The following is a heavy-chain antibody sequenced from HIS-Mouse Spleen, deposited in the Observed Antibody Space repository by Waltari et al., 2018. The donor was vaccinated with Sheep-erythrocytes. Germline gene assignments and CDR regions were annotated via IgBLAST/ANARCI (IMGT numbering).Heavy chain of an antibody. Sequence: GLVKPSETLSLTCTVSGGSISSSSYYWGWIRQPPGKGLEWIGSGYYRGSTYYHPSLKSRVTISVDTSKNQFSLKLSSVTAADTAVYYCAREAHNWNYFDYWGQGTLVTVSS. V-gene: IGHV4-39*07. CDR1: GGSISSSSYY. CDR2: GYYRGST. D-gene: IGHD1-20*01. J-gene: IGHJ4*02. CDR3: AREAHNWNYFDY.